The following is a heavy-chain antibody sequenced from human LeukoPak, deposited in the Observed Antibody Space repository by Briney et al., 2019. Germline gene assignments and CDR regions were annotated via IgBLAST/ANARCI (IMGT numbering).Heavy chain of an antibody. D-gene: IGHD6-19*01. CDR2: INWNGGST. CDR3: ARIAMAGIGDGFDI. CDR1: GFTFDDYD. J-gene: IGHJ3*02. V-gene: IGHV3-20*04. Sequence: GGSLRLSCAASGFTFDDYDMSWVRHAPGEGLEGVSGINWNGGSTGYADSVKGRFTISRDNARNSLYLQMNSLRAEDTALYYCARIAMAGIGDGFDIWGQGTMVTVSS.